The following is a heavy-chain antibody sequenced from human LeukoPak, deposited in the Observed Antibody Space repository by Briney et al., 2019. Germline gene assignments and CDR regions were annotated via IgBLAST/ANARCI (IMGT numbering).Heavy chain of an antibody. D-gene: IGHD3-9*01. CDR3: ARAKYQRYFDWLHPIDY. J-gene: IGHJ4*02. V-gene: IGHV4-4*07. CDR1: GGSISSYY. Sequence: SETLSLTCTVSGGSISSYYWSWIRQPAGKGLEWIGRIYTSGSTNYNPSLKSRVTMSVDTSKNQFSLKLSSVTAADTAVYYCARAKYQRYFDWLHPIDYWGQGTLVTVSS. CDR2: IYTSGST.